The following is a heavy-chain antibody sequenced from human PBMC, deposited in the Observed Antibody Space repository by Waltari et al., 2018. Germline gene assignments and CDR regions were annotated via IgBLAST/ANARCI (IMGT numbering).Heavy chain of an antibody. V-gene: IGHV4-38-2*01. CDR1: GYSISSGYY. CDR3: ARGDYYYGSGSTIDY. J-gene: IGHJ4*02. CDR2: IYHSGST. Sequence: QVQLQESGPGLVKPSETLSLTCAVSGYSISSGYYWGWIRQPPGKGLEWIGSIYHSGSTYYNPSLKSRVTISVDTSKNQFSLKLSSVTAADTAVYYCARGDYYYGSGSTIDYWGQGTLVTVSS. D-gene: IGHD3-10*01.